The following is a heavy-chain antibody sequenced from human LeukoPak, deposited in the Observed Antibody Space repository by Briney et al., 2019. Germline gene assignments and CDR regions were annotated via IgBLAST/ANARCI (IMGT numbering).Heavy chain of an antibody. CDR1: GYTFTSYY. V-gene: IGHV1-2*06. J-gene: IGHJ4*02. CDR2: MNPDSGDT. CDR3: ARGAAVGQTRDY. Sequence: ASVKLSCKASGYTFTSYYTHWVRQAPGQGLEWMGRMNPDSGDTNYAQKFTGRVAMTRDTSISTAYMELSSLRSDDTAVYYCARGAAVGQTRDYWGQGPLVTVSS. D-gene: IGHD6-13*01.